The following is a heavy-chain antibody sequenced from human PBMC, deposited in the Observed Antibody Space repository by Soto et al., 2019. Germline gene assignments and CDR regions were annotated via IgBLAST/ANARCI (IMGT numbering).Heavy chain of an antibody. D-gene: IGHD2-15*01. CDR1: GFTFSSYG. CDR2: ISYDGSNK. CDR3: ARLGYCSGGSCYRGLGWFDP. J-gene: IGHJ5*02. V-gene: IGHV3-30*03. Sequence: GGSLRLSCAASGFTFSSYGMHWVRQAPGKGLEWVAVISYDGSNKYYADSVKGRFTISRDNSKNTLYLQMNSLRAEDTAVYYCARLGYCSGGSCYRGLGWFDPWGQGTLVTVSS.